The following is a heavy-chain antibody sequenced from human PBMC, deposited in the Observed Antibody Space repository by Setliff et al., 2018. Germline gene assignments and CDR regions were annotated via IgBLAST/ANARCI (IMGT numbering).Heavy chain of an antibody. CDR3: ARDRGSGGSCYNWFDP. D-gene: IGHD2-15*01. Sequence: PGGSLRLSCAASGFTFSSYAMSWVRQAPGKGLEWVSITYRDGSTYYAESVKGRFTLSRDSTKNTLSLQMNSLRVEDRAFYYCARDRGSGGSCYNWFDPWGQGTLVTVSS. J-gene: IGHJ5*02. CDR1: GFTFSSYA. CDR2: TYRDGST. V-gene: IGHV3-66*01.